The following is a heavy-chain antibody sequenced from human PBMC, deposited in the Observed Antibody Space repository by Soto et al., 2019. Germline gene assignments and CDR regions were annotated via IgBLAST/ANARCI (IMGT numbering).Heavy chain of an antibody. V-gene: IGHV3-30-3*01. D-gene: IGHD3-16*01. CDR3: ARGGIDPMIPFGGGGMDV. J-gene: IGHJ6*02. CDR2: ISYDGSNK. CDR1: GFTFSSYA. Sequence: QVQLVESGGGVVQPGRSLRLSCAASGFTFSSYAMHWVRQAPGKGLEWVAVISYDGSNKYYADSVKGRFTISRDNSKNPRYMQMISLRGVDTAVYYCARGGIDPMIPFGGGGMDVWGQGTTVTVSS.